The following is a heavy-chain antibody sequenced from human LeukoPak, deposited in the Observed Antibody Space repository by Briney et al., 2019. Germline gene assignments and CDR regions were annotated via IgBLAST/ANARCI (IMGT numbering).Heavy chain of an antibody. CDR1: GGTFSSYA. J-gene: IGHJ5*02. D-gene: IGHD2-2*01. CDR3: ARDCSNTSCYQDSNWFDP. V-gene: IGHV1-69*13. Sequence: ASVKVSCKASGGTFSSYAISWVRQAPGQGLEWMGGIIPIFGTANYAQKFQGRVTITADESTSTAYMELSSLRSEDTAVYYCARDCSNTSCYQDSNWFDPWGQGTLVTVSS. CDR2: IIPIFGTA.